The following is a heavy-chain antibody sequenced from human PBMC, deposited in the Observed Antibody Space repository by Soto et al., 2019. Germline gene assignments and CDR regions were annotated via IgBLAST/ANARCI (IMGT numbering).Heavy chain of an antibody. CDR1: GFSSSSYA. Sequence: DVQLVETGGDLVQPGGSLRLSCAVSGFSSSSYAFNWVRQAPGXGLXXXSFISSRGSSIYYADSVEGRFTISRDNAQNSLFLQMDSLRDEDTAVYXCXXXXFXXGXXXXXXXXYYAMDVWGLGTTVVVSS. J-gene: IGHJ6*02. CDR3: XXXXFXXGXXXXXXXXYYAMDV. V-gene: IGHV3-48*03. CDR2: ISSRGSSI.